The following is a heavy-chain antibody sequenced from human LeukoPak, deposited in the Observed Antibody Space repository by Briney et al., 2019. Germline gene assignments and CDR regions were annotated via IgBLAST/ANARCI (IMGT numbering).Heavy chain of an antibody. Sequence: ASVKVSCKASGYTFTSYDINWVRQATGQGLDWMGWMDPNSGNTGYAQKFQGRVTITRNTSISTAYMELSSLRSEDTAVYYCARGYCSSTSCKGGWFDPXGQGTLVTVS. CDR3: ARGYCSSTSCKGGWFDP. CDR2: MDPNSGNT. V-gene: IGHV1-8*03. D-gene: IGHD2-2*01. J-gene: IGHJ5*02. CDR1: GYTFTSYD.